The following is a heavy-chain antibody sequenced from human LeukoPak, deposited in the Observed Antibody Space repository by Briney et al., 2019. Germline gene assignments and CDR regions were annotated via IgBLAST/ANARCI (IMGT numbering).Heavy chain of an antibody. J-gene: IGHJ5*02. CDR1: GGSISSSSYY. V-gene: IGHV4-39*07. CDR2: IYYSGST. CDR3: ARFVGGEINWFDP. Sequence: PSETLSLTCTVSGGSISSSSYYWGWIRQPPGKGLEWIGSIYYSGSTYYNPSLKSRVTISVDTSKNQFSLKLSSVTAADTAVYYCARFVGGEINWFDPWGQGTLVTVSS. D-gene: IGHD2-21*01.